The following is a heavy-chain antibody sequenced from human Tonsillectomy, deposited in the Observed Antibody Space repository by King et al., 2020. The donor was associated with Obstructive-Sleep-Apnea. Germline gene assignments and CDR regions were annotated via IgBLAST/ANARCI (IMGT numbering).Heavy chain of an antibody. V-gene: IGHV4-34*01. Sequence: VQLQQWGAGLLKPSETLSLTCAVFGGSFSGHRWSWIRPSPGKGLQCIWELNDSGSTNYNPSLRSRVTRSLDTSKNQFSLKLNTVTAADTAVYYCARRDDYWGQGTLVTVSS. CDR3: ARRDDY. J-gene: IGHJ4*02. CDR1: GGSFSGHR. CDR2: LNDSGST.